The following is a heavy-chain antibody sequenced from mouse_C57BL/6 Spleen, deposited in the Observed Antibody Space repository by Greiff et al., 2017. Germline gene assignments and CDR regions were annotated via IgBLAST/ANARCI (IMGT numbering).Heavy chain of an antibody. D-gene: IGHD2-14*01. CDR2: IDPSDSYT. V-gene: IGHV1-69*01. CDR1: GYTFTSYW. J-gene: IGHJ2*01. Sequence: LQQPGAELVMPGASVKLSCKASGYTFTSYWMHWVKQRPGQGLEWIGEIDPSDSYTNYNQKFKGKSTLTVDQSSSTAYMQLCSLTSEDSAVYYCARGHLGRDYWGQGTTLTVSA. CDR3: ARGHLGRDY.